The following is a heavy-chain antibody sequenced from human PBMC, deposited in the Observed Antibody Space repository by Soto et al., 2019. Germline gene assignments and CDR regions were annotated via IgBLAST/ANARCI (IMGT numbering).Heavy chain of an antibody. J-gene: IGHJ4*02. D-gene: IGHD6-25*01. CDR1: GDSVSSGAY. CDR3: AREPKRSTGFGSDPTFDN. V-gene: IGHV4-61*08. Sequence: PSETLSLTCTVSGDSVSSGAYWTWIRQPPGKGLEWVGLIYHSGSTNYNPSLKSRLTISLDTSKSQFSLKLRSVTAADTAMYYCAREPKRSTGFGSDPTFDNWGQGTLVTVSS. CDR2: IYHSGST.